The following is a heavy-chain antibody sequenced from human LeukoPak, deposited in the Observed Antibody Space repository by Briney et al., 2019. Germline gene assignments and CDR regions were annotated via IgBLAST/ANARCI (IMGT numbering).Heavy chain of an antibody. Sequence: PGGSLRLSCAASGFTFSAYTMNWVRQAPGKGLEWVSSISSDSSYIYYADSVRGRFTISRDNAKNSLSLQVNSLRAEDTAVYYCAKDRRGARFDPWGQGTLVTVSS. CDR1: GFTFSAYT. V-gene: IGHV3-21*01. CDR3: AKDRRGARFDP. J-gene: IGHJ5*02. D-gene: IGHD3-10*01. CDR2: ISSDSSYI.